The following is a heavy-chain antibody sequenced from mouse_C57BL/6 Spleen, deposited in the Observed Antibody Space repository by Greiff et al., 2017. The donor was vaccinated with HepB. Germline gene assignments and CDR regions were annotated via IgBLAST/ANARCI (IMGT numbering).Heavy chain of an antibody. V-gene: IGHV5-4*03. CDR1: GFTFSSYA. CDR3: ARGILRDYYAMDY. J-gene: IGHJ4*01. CDR2: ISDGGSYT. Sequence: EVKLMESGGGLVKPGGSLKLSCAASGFTFSSYAMSWVRQTPEKRLEWVATISDGGSYTYYPDNVKGRFTISRDNAKNNLYLQMSHLKSEDTAMYYCARGILRDYYAMDYWGQGTSVTVSS.